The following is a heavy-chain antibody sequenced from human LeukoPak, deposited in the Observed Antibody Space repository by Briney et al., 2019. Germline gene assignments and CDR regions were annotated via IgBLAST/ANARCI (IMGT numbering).Heavy chain of an antibody. CDR1: GFTFSRYW. CDR2: IKQDGSEK. CDR3: ARDGGGNNDY. V-gene: IGHV3-7*01. Sequence: PGGSLRLSCAASGFTFSRYWMSWVRQAPGKGLEGVANIKQDGSEKYYEDSVKGRFTISKDNAKNSLYLQMNSLRAEDTAVYYCARDGGGNNDYWGQGTLVTVSS. J-gene: IGHJ4*02. D-gene: IGHD1-14*01.